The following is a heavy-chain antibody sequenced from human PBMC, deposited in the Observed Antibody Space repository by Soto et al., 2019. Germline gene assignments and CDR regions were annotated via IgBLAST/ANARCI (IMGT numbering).Heavy chain of an antibody. Sequence: EVQLVESGGGLAQPGRSLRLSCAASGFIFDEYAMHWVRQVPGKGLEWVSTVSWNSATIAYADSVKGRFIISRDSATNALYLQMSSLRTDDTAFYYGAKGGASRGDALDVWGQGTLVTVSS. D-gene: IGHD3-16*01. CDR1: GFIFDEYA. V-gene: IGHV3-9*01. CDR3: AKGGASRGDALDV. CDR2: VSWNSATI. J-gene: IGHJ3*01.